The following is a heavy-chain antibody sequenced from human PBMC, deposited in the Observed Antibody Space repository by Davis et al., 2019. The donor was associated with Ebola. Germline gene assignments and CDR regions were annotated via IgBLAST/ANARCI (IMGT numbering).Heavy chain of an antibody. J-gene: IGHJ4*02. Sequence: GESLKISCKGSGYSFTSYWTAWVRQMPGAALEWMGIIDPRDSHTRYSPCFRGQVTISADKSFSTAYLQWSGLKASDTAMYYCARMGKSYYESLWDYWVQGTLVTVSS. V-gene: IGHV5-51*01. CDR1: GYSFTSYW. CDR2: IDPRDSHT. CDR3: ARMGKSYYESLWDY. D-gene: IGHD3-10*01.